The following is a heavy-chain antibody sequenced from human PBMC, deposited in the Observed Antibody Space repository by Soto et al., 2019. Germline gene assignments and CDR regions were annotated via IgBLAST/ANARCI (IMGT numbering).Heavy chain of an antibody. J-gene: IGHJ6*02. CDR1: GFTFRGSA. CDR3: PCLLLAYWSGSIFPTDYLYSGMDV. CDR2: IRTKANSYAT. D-gene: IGHD2-15*01. V-gene: IGHV3-73*02. Sequence: EVQLVESGGGLVQPGESLKLSCAASGFTFRGSAMHWVREASGKGLEWVGRIRTKANSYATAYAASVQGRFTMSRDDSKSTAYLQMNSLNTGVTAVSYWPCLLLAYWSGSIFPTDYLYSGMDVWGPGTAVTVSS.